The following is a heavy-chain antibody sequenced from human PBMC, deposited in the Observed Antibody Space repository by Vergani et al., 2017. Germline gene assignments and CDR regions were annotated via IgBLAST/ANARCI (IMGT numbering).Heavy chain of an antibody. J-gene: IGHJ5*02. Sequence: QVQLQESGPGLVKPSETLSLTCTVSGGSISSYYWSWIRQPAGKGLEWIGRIYTSGSTNYNPSLKSRVTMSVDTSKNQFSLKMSTVTAADTGVYYCARDLVVPAASWGWFDPWGQGTLVTVSS. D-gene: IGHD2-2*01. CDR2: IYTSGST. V-gene: IGHV4-4*07. CDR1: GGSISSYY. CDR3: ARDLVVPAASWGWFDP.